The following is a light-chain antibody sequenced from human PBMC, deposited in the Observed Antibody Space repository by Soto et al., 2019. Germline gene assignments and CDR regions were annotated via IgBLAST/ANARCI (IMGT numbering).Light chain of an antibody. Sequence: DIQMTQSPSTLSASVGDRVTITCRASQSISSWLAWYQQKPGKAPNLLIYRASNLESGVPSRFSGSGSGTEFALTISSLQPDDFATYYCQQYNSYSITFGQGTRLENK. CDR2: RAS. CDR1: QSISSW. J-gene: IGKJ5*01. CDR3: QQYNSYSIT. V-gene: IGKV1-5*03.